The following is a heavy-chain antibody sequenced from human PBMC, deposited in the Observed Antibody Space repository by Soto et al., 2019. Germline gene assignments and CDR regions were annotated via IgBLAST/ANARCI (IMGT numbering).Heavy chain of an antibody. D-gene: IGHD3-3*01. CDR2: IYPTGTT. J-gene: IGHJ5*02. Sequence: SETLSLTCAVSGGSIDRIYWWTWVRQPPGQGREWIRDIYPTGTTNYNPALKSRGVISLGNATKQFSLRLTSLTARYSPVYYCARKGWRFGVVPRGAFGPWGQGSLVTVSS. CDR3: ARKGWRFGVVPRGAFGP. CDR1: GGSIDRIYW. V-gene: IGHV4-4*02.